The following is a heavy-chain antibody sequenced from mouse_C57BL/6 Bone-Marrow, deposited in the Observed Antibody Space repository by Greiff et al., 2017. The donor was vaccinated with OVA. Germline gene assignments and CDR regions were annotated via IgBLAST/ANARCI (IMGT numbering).Heavy chain of an antibody. CDR1: GYAFTNYL. Sequence: VQLQQSGAELVRPGTSVKVSCKASGYAFTNYLIEWVTQRPGQGLEWIGVINPGSGGTNYNEKFKGKATLTADKSSSTAYMQLSRLTSEDSAVYFCARIGNYYWYFDVWGTGTTVTVSS. D-gene: IGHD2-1*01. CDR3: ARIGNYYWYFDV. V-gene: IGHV1-54*01. CDR2: INPGSGGT. J-gene: IGHJ1*03.